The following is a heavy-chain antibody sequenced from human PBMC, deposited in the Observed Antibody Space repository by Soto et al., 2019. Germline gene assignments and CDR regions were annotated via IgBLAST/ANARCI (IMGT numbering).Heavy chain of an antibody. D-gene: IGHD6-25*01. CDR1: GYTFTTYD. V-gene: IGHV1-8*01. J-gene: IGHJ4*02. CDR2: MNPYSGNT. Sequence: GASVKVSSKASGYTFTTYDISWVRQATGQGLEWMGWMNPYSGNTGYAQKFQGRVTVTRNTSISTVYMELSGLRPDDTAVYYCARRKERSGPHYFDYWGQGSQVTV. CDR3: ARRKERSGPHYFDY.